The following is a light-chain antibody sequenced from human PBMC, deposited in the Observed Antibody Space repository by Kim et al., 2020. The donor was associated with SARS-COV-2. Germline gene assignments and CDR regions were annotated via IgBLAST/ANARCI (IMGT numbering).Light chain of an antibody. Sequence: LSPGQTATITCSGHDLGDKYVSWYQQKPGQSPVLVINEDTKRPSGIPGRFSGSNSGNTATLTIGGTQAMDEADYYCQAWDSTTVVFGGGTRLTVL. CDR1: DLGDKY. V-gene: IGLV3-1*01. CDR3: QAWDSTTVV. J-gene: IGLJ2*01. CDR2: EDT.